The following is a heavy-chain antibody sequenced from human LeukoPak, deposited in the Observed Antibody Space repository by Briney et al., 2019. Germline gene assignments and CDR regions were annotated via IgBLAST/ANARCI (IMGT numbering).Heavy chain of an antibody. V-gene: IGHV4-39*01. CDR3: ARHLDITIFAVVTAPYMDV. J-gene: IGHJ6*03. Sequence: SETLSLTCTVSGGSISSSSFYWGWIRQTPGKGLEWIGSVYYSGSIYYNPSLKSRVTISLDTSDNQFSLKLNSVTAADTAVYYCARHLDITIFAVVTAPYMDVWGKGTTVTVSS. D-gene: IGHD3-3*01. CDR2: VYYSGSI. CDR1: GGSISSSSFY.